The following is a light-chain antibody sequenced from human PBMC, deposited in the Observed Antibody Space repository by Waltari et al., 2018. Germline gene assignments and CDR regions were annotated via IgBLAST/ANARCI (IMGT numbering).Light chain of an antibody. V-gene: IGKV3D-15*01. J-gene: IGKJ3*01. CDR1: PSVSFN. Sequence: EIVMTKSPATLTVSPGERATLTSRANPSVSFNLAWYQQKPGQAPRLLIYGASTRATGIPARFSGSGSGTEFTLTISSLQSEDFVVYYCQQYNNWPFTFGPGTKVDIK. CDR3: QQYNNWPFT. CDR2: GAS.